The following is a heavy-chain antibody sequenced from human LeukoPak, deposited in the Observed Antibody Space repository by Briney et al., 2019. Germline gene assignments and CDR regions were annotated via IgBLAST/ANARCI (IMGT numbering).Heavy chain of an antibody. D-gene: IGHD4-17*01. CDR2: IYYSGST. Sequence: SETLSLTCTVSAGSISSYYWSWIRQPPGKGLEWIGYIYYSGSTNYNPSLKSRVTMSVDTSKNQFSLKRSSVTAADTAVYYCARTHDYGDYPTTYFDYWGQGTLVTVSS. V-gene: IGHV4-59*01. CDR1: AGSISSYY. CDR3: ARTHDYGDYPTTYFDY. J-gene: IGHJ4*02.